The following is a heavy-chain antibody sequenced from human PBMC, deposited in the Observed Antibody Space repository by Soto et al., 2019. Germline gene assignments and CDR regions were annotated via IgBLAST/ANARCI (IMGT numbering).Heavy chain of an antibody. J-gene: IGHJ4*02. CDR2: ISGSGGST. CDR3: ATNPSIVVVIPYYFDD. Sequence: GGSLRLSCAASGFTFSSYAMSWVRQAPGKGLEWVSAISGSGGSTYYADSVKGRFTISRDNSKNTLYLQMNSLRAEDTAVYYCATNPSIVVVIPYYFDDWGQGTLVTVSS. D-gene: IGHD3-22*01. V-gene: IGHV3-23*01. CDR1: GFTFSSYA.